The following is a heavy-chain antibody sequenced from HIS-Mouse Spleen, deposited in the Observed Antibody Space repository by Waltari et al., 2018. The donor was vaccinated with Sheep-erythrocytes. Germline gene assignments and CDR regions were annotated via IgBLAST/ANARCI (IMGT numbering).Heavy chain of an antibody. Sequence: EVQLVESGGGLVQPGGSLRLSCAASGFTFSSYSMNWVRQAPGKGLGWVLYISSSSSTIYYADSVKGRFTISRDNAKNSLYLQMNSLRAEDTAVYYCARVFLYSGSYYFDYWGQGTLVTVSS. D-gene: IGHD1-26*01. V-gene: IGHV3-48*01. J-gene: IGHJ4*02. CDR3: ARVFLYSGSYYFDY. CDR1: GFTFSSYS. CDR2: ISSSSSTI.